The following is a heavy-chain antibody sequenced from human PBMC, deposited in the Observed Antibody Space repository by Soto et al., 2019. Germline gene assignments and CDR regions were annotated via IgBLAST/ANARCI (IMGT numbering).Heavy chain of an antibody. CDR1: GYTCTIYG. J-gene: IGHJ4*02. CDR2: ISAYNGNT. CDR3: AKSKGGWDTDF. D-gene: IGHD6-19*01. Sequence: ASVKGSCKASGYTCTIYGISWVRQAPGQGLEWMGWISAYNGNTNYAQKLQGRVTFTRDTSASPAHMELSSLRSEDTAVYYGAKSKGGWDTDFWGPGTLDSVSS. V-gene: IGHV1-18*01.